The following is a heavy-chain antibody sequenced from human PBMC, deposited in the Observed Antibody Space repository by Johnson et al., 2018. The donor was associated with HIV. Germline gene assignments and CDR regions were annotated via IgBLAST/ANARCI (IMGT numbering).Heavy chain of an antibody. CDR2: IWYDGSNK. D-gene: IGHD2-8*02. CDR3: ARDNEDIVLVGAFDI. V-gene: IGHV3-30*04. J-gene: IGHJ3*02. CDR1: GFTFSSYA. Sequence: QVQLVESGGGVVQPGRSLRLSCAASGFTFSSYAMHWVRQAPGKGLEWVAVIWYDGSNKYYADSVKGRFTISRDNSKNTLYLQMNSLRAEDTAVYYCARDNEDIVLVGAFDIWGQGTMVTVSS.